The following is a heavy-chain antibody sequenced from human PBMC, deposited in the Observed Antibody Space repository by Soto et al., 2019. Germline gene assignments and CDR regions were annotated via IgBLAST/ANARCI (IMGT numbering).Heavy chain of an antibody. CDR2: INPNSGGT. V-gene: IGHV1-2*04. CDR1: GYTFTGYY. D-gene: IGHD3-10*01. Sequence: EASVKVSCKASGYTFTGYYMHWVRQAPGQGLEWMGWINPNSGGTNYAQKFQGWVTMTRDTSISTAYMELSRLRSDDTAVYYCARVIAYYYGSGSYSLDYWGQGTLVTVSS. CDR3: ARVIAYYYGSGSYSLDY. J-gene: IGHJ4*02.